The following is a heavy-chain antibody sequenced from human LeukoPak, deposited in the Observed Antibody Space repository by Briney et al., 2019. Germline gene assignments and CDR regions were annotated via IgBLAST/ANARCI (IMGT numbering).Heavy chain of an antibody. J-gene: IGHJ3*02. D-gene: IGHD5-24*01. CDR2: INPNSGGT. V-gene: IGHV1-2*04. CDR1: GYTFTGYY. Sequence: ASVKVSCKASGYTFTGYYMHWVRQAPGQGLEWIGWINPNSGGTSYAQKFQGWVTMTRDTSISTAYMELSRLRSDDTAVYYCAREGPQFAFDIWGQGTMVTVSS. CDR3: AREGPQFAFDI.